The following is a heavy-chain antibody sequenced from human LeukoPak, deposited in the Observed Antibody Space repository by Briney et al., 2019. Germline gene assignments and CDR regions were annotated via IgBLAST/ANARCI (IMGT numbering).Heavy chain of an antibody. V-gene: IGHV1-18*01. CDR1: GYTFTSYG. CDR2: ISAYNGNT. J-gene: IGHJ6*02. CDR3: ARVEVVYSSSTPAHIFYYYGMDV. D-gene: IGHD6-6*01. Sequence: ASVKVSCKASGYTFTSYGISWVRQAPGQGLEWMGWISAYNGNTNYAQKLQGRVTMTTDTSTSTAYMELRSLRSDDTAVYYCARVEVVYSSSTPAHIFYYYGMDVWGQGTTVTVSS.